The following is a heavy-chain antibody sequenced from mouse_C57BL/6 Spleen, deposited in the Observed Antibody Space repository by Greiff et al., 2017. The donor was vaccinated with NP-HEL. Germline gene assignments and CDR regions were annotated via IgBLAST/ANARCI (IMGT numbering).Heavy chain of an antibody. J-gene: IGHJ4*01. Sequence: DVMLVESGGGLVQPGGSLSLSCAASGFTFTDYYMSWVRQPPGKALEWLGFIRNKANGYTTEYSASVKGRFTISRDNSQSILYLQMNALRAEDSATYYCARFYAYAMDDWGQGTSVTVSS. CDR2: IRNKANGYTT. D-gene: IGHD2-12*01. CDR3: ARFYAYAMDD. CDR1: GFTFTDYY. V-gene: IGHV7-3*01.